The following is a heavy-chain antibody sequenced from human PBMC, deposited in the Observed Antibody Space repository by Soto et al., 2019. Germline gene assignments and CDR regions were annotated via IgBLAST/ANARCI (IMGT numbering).Heavy chain of an antibody. CDR1: GYTFTSYY. D-gene: IGHD4-17*01. CDR3: ARDSAGDYVGNWFDP. CDR2: INPSGGST. J-gene: IGHJ5*02. Sequence: QVQLVQSGAEVKKPGASVKVSCKASGYTFTSYYMHLVRQAPGQGLEWMGIINPSGGSTSYAQKFQGRVTMTRDTSTSTVYMELSSLRSEDTAVYYCARDSAGDYVGNWFDPWGQGTLVTVSS. V-gene: IGHV1-46*01.